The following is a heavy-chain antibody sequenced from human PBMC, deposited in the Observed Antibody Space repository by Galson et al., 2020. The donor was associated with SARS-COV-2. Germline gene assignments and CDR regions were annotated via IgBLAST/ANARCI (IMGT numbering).Heavy chain of an antibody. CDR3: ARDGYGDYGTNGMDV. CDR2: INHSGST. CDR1: GGSFSGFY. Sequence: SETLSLTCAVYGGSFSGFYWSWIRQPPGKGLEWIGEINHSGSTNYNPSLKSRVTISVDTSKKQFSLKLSSVTAEDTAVYYCARDGYGDYGTNGMDVWGQGTTVTVSS. D-gene: IGHD4-17*01. V-gene: IGHV4-34*01. J-gene: IGHJ6*02.